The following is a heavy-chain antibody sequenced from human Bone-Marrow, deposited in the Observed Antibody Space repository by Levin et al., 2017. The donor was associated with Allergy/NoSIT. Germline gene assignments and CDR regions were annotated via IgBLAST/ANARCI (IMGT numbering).Heavy chain of an antibody. Sequence: SETLSLTCTVSGGSISSSSYYWGWIRQPPGKGLEWIGSIYYSGGTYYNPSLKSRVTISVDTSKNQFSLKLSSVTAADTAVYYCARLAGGLGAFDIWGQGTMVTVSS. D-gene: IGHD3-16*01. V-gene: IGHV4-39*01. CDR2: IYYSGGT. J-gene: IGHJ3*02. CDR1: GGSISSSSYY. CDR3: ARLAGGLGAFDI.